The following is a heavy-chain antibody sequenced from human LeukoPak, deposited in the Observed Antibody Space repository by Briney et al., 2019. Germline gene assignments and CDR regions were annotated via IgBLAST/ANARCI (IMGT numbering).Heavy chain of an antibody. D-gene: IGHD1-26*01. CDR1: GFNFSTYG. V-gene: IGHV3-64*01. CDR3: ARDVGECLAGSCSLLYYMDV. Sequence: PGGSLSRTCVASGFNFSTYGVHWVRQVPGKGLECVSGINNNGATTYYANSVKGRFTISKDNSKHMVHLQMGSLRAEDIGVYYCARDVGECLAGSCSLLYYMDVWGKGTTVSVSS. CDR2: INNNGATT. J-gene: IGHJ6*03.